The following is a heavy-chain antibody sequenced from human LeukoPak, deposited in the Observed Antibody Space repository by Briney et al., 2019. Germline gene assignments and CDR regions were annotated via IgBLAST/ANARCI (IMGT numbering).Heavy chain of an antibody. CDR1: GYSFTSYW. J-gene: IGHJ4*02. D-gene: IGHD3-16*02. CDR3: ARESYVWGSYRYSYDY. CDR2: IYPGDSDT. V-gene: IGHV5-51*01. Sequence: GESLKISCKGSGYSFTSYWIGWVRQMPGKGLEWMGIIYPGDSDTRYSPSFQGQVTISADKSISTAYLQWSSLKASGTAMYYCARESYVWGSYRYSYDYWGQGTLVTVSS.